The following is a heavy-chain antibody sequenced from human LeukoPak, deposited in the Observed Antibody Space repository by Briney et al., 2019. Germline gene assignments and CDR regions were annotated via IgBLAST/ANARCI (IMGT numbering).Heavy chain of an antibody. J-gene: IGHJ4*02. Sequence: PSETLSLTCTVSGGSISSYYWSWIRQPPGKGLEWIGYIYYSGSTNYNPSLKSRVTISVDTSKNQFSLKLSSVTAAGTAVYYCASIPSGSLYFDYWGQGTLVTVSS. CDR1: GGSISSYY. CDR3: ASIPSGSLYFDY. V-gene: IGHV4-59*01. D-gene: IGHD3-10*01. CDR2: IYYSGST.